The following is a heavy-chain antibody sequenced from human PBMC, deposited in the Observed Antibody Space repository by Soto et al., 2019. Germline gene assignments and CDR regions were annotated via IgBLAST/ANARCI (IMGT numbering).Heavy chain of an antibody. CDR2: ISGSGWQT. CDR3: AKGRDFYFRGGCANF. V-gene: IGHV3-23*01. J-gene: IGHJ2*01. D-gene: IGHD2-15*01. Sequence: VRIMESGGGFLQPGGSQRLSCVASGFTFNSYVMSWVRQPPEKGLEWVSAISGSGWQTYYVQSVQGRFTISSDNSNSTVYLHMNSLRAADSGIYYCAKGRDFYFRGGCANFWGRGTLVTVSS. CDR1: GFTFNSYV.